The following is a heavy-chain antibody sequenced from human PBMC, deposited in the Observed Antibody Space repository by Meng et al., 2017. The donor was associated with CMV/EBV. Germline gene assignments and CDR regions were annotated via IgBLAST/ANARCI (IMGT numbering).Heavy chain of an antibody. Sequence: GESLKISCAASGFTFSDYYMSWIRQAPGKGLEWVSYISSSGITIYYADSVKGRFTISRDNAKNSLYLQMNSLRAEDTAVYYCAREDWQQLDAFDIWGQGTMVTVSS. D-gene: IGHD6-13*01. CDR1: GFTFSDYY. V-gene: IGHV3-11*01. CDR2: ISSSGITI. J-gene: IGHJ3*02. CDR3: AREDWQQLDAFDI.